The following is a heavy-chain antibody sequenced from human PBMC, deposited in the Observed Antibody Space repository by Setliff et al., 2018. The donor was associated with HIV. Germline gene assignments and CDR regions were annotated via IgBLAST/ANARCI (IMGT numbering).Heavy chain of an antibody. CDR3: ARDLKVYYDSGGFPYYYYMDV. V-gene: IGHV4-4*07. CDR1: GGSISSYY. D-gene: IGHD3-22*01. Sequence: SETLSLTSTVSGGSISSYYWSWIRQPAGKGLEWIGRIYTSGSTNYNPSLKSRVTMSVDTSKNQFSLKLSSVTAADTAVYYCARDLKVYYDSGGFPYYYYMDVWGKGTTVTVSS. J-gene: IGHJ6*03. CDR2: IYTSGST.